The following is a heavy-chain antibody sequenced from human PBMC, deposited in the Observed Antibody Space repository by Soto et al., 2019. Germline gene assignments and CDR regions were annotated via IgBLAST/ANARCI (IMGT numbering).Heavy chain of an antibody. D-gene: IGHD2-8*02. CDR1: GFSFDDYA. J-gene: IGHJ6*01. CDR2: ISWNSGTI. V-gene: IGHV3-9*01. CDR3: AKSTGGTANGMGV. Sequence: EVQVVESGGGLVQPGRSLRLSCAASGFSFDDYAMHWARQAPGKGLEWVSGISWNSGTIGYADSVKGRFTISRDNAKNSLYLQMNSLRAEDTALYYCAKSTGGTANGMGVW.